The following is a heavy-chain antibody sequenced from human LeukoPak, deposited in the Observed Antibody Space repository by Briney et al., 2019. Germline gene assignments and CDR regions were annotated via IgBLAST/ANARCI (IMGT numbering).Heavy chain of an antibody. Sequence: ESGPRRVNPTQTLTLTCTFSGFSLSTSGVGVGWIRQPPGKALEWLALLYWNDDKCSCPSPNRRLPITKDTSKSQVVLTMTNMVPVDTATYYCARPYYYGSGSYRTHFDYWGQGTLVTVSS. J-gene: IGHJ4*02. CDR3: ARPYYYGSGSYRTHFDY. CDR2: LYWNDDK. CDR1: GFSLSTSGVG. D-gene: IGHD3-10*01. V-gene: IGHV2-5*01.